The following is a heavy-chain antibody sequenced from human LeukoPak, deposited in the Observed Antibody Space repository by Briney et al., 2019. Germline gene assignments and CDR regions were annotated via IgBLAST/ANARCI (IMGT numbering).Heavy chain of an antibody. CDR3: ATCYGDKGELDV. CDR2: IYYSGST. D-gene: IGHD4-17*01. Sequence: SETLSLTCTVSGGSISSYYWSWIRQPPGKGLEWIGYIYYSGSTNYNPSLKSRVTISVDTSKNQFSLKLSSVTAADTAVYYCATCYGDKGELDVWGQGTTDTVSS. J-gene: IGHJ6*02. V-gene: IGHV4-59*08. CDR1: GGSISSYY.